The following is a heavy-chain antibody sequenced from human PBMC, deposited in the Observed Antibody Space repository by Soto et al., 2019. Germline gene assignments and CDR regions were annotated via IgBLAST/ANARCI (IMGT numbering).Heavy chain of an antibody. CDR1: GFTFSNYA. V-gene: IGHV3-30-3*01. D-gene: IGHD3-22*01. Sequence: QVQLVESGGGVVQPERSLRLSCAASGFTFSNYAMHWVRQARGTGLEWVAVISNDGSNPYYADSVKGRFTISRDNSKNPLYLQMNSLRPEDTAVYYCARTGYDSSGYFVEYYFDYWGQGTLVTVSS. CDR2: ISNDGSNP. CDR3: ARTGYDSSGYFVEYYFDY. J-gene: IGHJ4*02.